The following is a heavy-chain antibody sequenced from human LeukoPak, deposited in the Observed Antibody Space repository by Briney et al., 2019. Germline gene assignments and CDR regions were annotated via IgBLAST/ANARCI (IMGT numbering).Heavy chain of an antibody. CDR1: GFTFSSYA. CDR3: AKDPQSRYCSSTSCYGPVWFDP. CDR2: ISGGGGST. D-gene: IGHD2-2*01. J-gene: IGHJ5*02. V-gene: IGHV3-23*01. Sequence: GASLRLSCAASGFTFSSYAMSWVRQAPGKGLEWVSAISGGGGSTYYADSVKGRFTISRDNSKNTLYLQMNSLRAEDTAVYYCAKDPQSRYCSSTSCYGPVWFDPWGQGTLVTVSS.